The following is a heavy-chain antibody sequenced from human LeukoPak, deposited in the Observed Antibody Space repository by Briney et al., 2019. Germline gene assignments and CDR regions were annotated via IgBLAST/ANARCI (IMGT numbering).Heavy chain of an antibody. J-gene: IGHJ4*02. D-gene: IGHD3-22*01. Sequence: GGSLRLSCAVSGLTFSSSWMDWVRQAPGKGLEWVSLIYSGGDKRYAASVKGRFTISRDNSKNTLYLQMDSLRVEDTAVYYCGGYSSLDHWGQGTLVTVSS. CDR3: GGYSSLDH. CDR1: GLTFSSSW. V-gene: IGHV3-53*01. CDR2: IYSGGDK.